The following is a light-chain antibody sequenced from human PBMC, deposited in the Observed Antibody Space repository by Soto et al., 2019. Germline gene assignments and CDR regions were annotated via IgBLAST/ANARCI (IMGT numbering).Light chain of an antibody. CDR1: QSLLYSSNNKNY. CDR2: LAS. J-gene: IGKJ1*01. CDR3: QQHLSIPRT. Sequence: DIVMTQSPDSLAVSLGERATINCKSSQSLLYSSNNKNYLAWYQRKPGQPPNLLIYLASTRESGVPDRFSGGGHGTDFNLPISCLQAEDAPVYYCQQHLSIPRTFGQGTKVEIK. V-gene: IGKV4-1*01.